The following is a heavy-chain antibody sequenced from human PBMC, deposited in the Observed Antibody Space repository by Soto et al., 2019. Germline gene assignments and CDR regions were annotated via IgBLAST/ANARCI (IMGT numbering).Heavy chain of an antibody. CDR1: GFSLSTSGVG. D-gene: IGHD1-1*01. Sequence: QITLKESGPPLVKPTQTLTLTCTFSGFSLSTSGVGVGWIRQPPGKALEWLALIYWDDDKRYSPSLKSRLTIXKXTSKNQVVLTMTNMDPVDTATYYCAHRDDAYNYFDYWGQGTLVTVSS. V-gene: IGHV2-5*02. J-gene: IGHJ4*02. CDR2: IYWDDDK. CDR3: AHRDDAYNYFDY.